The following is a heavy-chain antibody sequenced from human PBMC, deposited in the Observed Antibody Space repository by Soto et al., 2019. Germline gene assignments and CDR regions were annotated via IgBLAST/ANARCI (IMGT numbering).Heavy chain of an antibody. CDR2: ISHSGST. V-gene: IGHV4-30-2*01. CDR1: GGSISSGGYS. CDR3: ARDLGYYYGMDF. J-gene: IGHJ6*02. D-gene: IGHD3-10*01. Sequence: QLQLQESGSGLVKPSQTLSLTCAVSGGSISSGGYSWSWIRQPPWKGPEWIGYISHSGSTYYNPSLKSRGTTSVDRSKNQFSLKLSSVTAADTAVYDCARDLGYYYGMDFWGQGTTVTVSS.